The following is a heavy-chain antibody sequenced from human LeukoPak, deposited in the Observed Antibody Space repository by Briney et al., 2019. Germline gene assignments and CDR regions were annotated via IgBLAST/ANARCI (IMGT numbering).Heavy chain of an antibody. Sequence: GGSLRLSCAASGFIFNGHWMHWVRQAPGKGLMWVSHIIGDGSSTNYADSVKGRFTISRDNAKNTLYLQMNSLRAEDTAVYYCTRDVGFCSGGRCFPSDPADYWGQGTLVTVSS. CDR1: GFIFNGHW. V-gene: IGHV3-74*01. D-gene: IGHD2-15*01. J-gene: IGHJ4*02. CDR3: TRDVGFCSGGRCFPSDPADY. CDR2: IIGDGSST.